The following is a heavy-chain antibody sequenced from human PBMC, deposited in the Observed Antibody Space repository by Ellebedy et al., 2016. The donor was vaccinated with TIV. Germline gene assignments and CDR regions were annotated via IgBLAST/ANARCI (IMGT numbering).Heavy chain of an antibody. J-gene: IGHJ5*02. CDR3: ARDARFIDQQHNWFDP. CDR1: GFTFSDYY. Sequence: GGSLRLSCAASGFTFSDYYMIWIRQAPGKGLEGVSYISNSGSTIYYADSVKGRFTISRDNAKNSLSLLMNSLRAEDTAVYYCARDARFIDQQHNWFDPWGQGTLVTVSS. V-gene: IGHV3-11*01. D-gene: IGHD2-2*01. CDR2: ISNSGSTI.